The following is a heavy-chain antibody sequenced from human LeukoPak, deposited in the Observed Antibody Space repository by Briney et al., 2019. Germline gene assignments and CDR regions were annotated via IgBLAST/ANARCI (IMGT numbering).Heavy chain of an antibody. J-gene: IGHJ4*02. V-gene: IGHV3-9*01. CDR3: ARQTAMVHAIDY. CDR2: ISWNSGSI. D-gene: IGHD5-18*01. CDR1: GFTFDDYA. Sequence: GGSLRLSCAASGFTFDDYAMHWVRQAPGKGLEWVSGISWNSGSIGYADSVKGRFTISRDNAKNSLYLQMNSLRAEGTALYYCARQTAMVHAIDYWGQGTLVTVSS.